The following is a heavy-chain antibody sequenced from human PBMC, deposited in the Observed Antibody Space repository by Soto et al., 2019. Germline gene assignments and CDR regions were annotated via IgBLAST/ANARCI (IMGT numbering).Heavy chain of an antibody. V-gene: IGHV3-30*03. CDR1: GFPFTTYG. CDR3: VGGQYYSYY. J-gene: IGHJ4*02. D-gene: IGHD3-10*01. Sequence: QVQLVESGGGVVQPGRSLRLSCAASGFPFTTYGMHWVREGPGKGLEWVAVISYDGTNKYYADSVKGRFTISRDNSKNTLYLQMNSLRPEDTALYYCVGGQYYSYYRGQGTLVTVSS. CDR2: ISYDGTNK.